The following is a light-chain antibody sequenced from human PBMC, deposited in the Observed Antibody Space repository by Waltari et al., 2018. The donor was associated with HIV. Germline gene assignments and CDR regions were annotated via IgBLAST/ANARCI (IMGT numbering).Light chain of an antibody. CDR3: QSYDSSLSGSRV. CDR2: VNI. J-gene: IGLJ1*01. CDR1: APNIRAGFD. V-gene: IGLV1-40*01. Sequence: QSVLTQPPSVSGAPGQRVTISRTGRAPNIRAGFDVPWYKQVPGTAPTLLIYVNINRPSGVPDRFSGSKSGASASLAITWLQAEDEADYYCQSYDSSLSGSRVFGTGTKVTVL.